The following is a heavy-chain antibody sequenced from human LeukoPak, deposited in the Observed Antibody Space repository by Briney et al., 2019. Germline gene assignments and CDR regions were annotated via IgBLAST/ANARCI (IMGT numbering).Heavy chain of an antibody. CDR1: GSRFTSYW. CDR2: IYPGDSDT. J-gene: IGHJ6*03. V-gene: IGHV5-51*01. D-gene: IGHD2-15*01. Sequence: PGESLKISCKGSGSRFTSYWIGGVRQMPGKGREGMGIIYPGDSDTRYSPSFQGQVTISADKSIRTASLQWSSLKASDTAMYYCARHLSRSPYCSGGSCYSRVYYYMDVWGKGTTVTVSS. CDR3: ARHLSRSPYCSGGSCYSRVYYYMDV.